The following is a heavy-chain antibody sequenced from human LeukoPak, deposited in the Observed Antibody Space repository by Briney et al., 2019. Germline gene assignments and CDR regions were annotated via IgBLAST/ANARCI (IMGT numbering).Heavy chain of an antibody. V-gene: IGHV4-39*01. CDR2: IYYSGST. CDR3: TTGRRTAFDI. CDR1: GGSISSSSYY. D-gene: IGHD1-14*01. Sequence: SETLSLTCTVSGGSISSSSYYWGWIRQPPGEGLEWIGSIYYSGSTYYNPSLKSRVTISVDTSKNQFSLKLSSVTAADTAVYYCTTGRRTAFDIWGQGTMVTVSS. J-gene: IGHJ3*02.